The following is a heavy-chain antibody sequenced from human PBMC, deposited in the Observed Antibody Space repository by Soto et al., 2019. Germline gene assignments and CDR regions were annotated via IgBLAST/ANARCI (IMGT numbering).Heavy chain of an antibody. CDR3: ARYRGFGELLLSSDYYYGMDV. CDR1: GGSISSGGYY. Sequence: SETLSLTCTVSGGSISSGGYYWSWIRQHPGKGLEWIGYIYYSGSTYYNPSLKSRVTISVDTSKNQFSLKLSSVTAADTAVYYCARYRGFGELLLSSDYYYGMDVWGQGTTVTVSS. CDR2: IYYSGST. D-gene: IGHD3-10*01. V-gene: IGHV4-31*03. J-gene: IGHJ6*02.